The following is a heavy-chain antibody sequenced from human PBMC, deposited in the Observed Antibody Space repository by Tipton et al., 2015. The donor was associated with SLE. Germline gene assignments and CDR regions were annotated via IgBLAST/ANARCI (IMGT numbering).Heavy chain of an antibody. D-gene: IGHD6-25*01. CDR3: ARSGYADY. CDR2: IRSDGSST. Sequence: SLRLSCAASGFTFSNYWMHWVRQGPGKGLVWVSRIRSDGSSTSYADSVKGRFTISRDNAKNTLYLQMNSLRAEDTAVYYCARSGYADYWGQGTLVTVSS. V-gene: IGHV3-74*01. CDR1: GFTFSNYW. J-gene: IGHJ4*02.